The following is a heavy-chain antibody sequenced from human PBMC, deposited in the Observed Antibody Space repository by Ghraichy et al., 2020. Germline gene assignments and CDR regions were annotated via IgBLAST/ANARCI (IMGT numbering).Heavy chain of an antibody. Sequence: SLNISCTASGFTFGDYAMRWVRQAPGKGLEWVGFMKSRASGGTAEYAASVMGRFIISRDDSKSIAYLEMNSLRTEDTALYYCSFCSGGSCYSSGSSAYGMDVWGRGTTVTVSS. D-gene: IGHD2-15*01. CDR1: GFTFGDYA. V-gene: IGHV3-49*04. J-gene: IGHJ6*02. CDR3: SFCSGGSCYSSGSSAYGMDV. CDR2: MKSRASGGTA.